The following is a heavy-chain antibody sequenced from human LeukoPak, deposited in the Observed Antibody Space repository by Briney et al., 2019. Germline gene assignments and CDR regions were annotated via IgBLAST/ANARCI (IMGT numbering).Heavy chain of an antibody. D-gene: IGHD3-22*01. CDR1: GGSISSDDYC. CDR3: ARADSAGYYYYVY. V-gene: IGHV4-31*03. Sequence: SQTLSLTCSVSGGSISSDDYCWNWIRQHPGKGLEWIGYIYYSGSTNYNPSLKSRVTISVDAPKNQFSLKLSSVTAADTAVYYCARADSAGYYYYVYWGQGTLVTVSS. CDR2: IYYSGST. J-gene: IGHJ4*02.